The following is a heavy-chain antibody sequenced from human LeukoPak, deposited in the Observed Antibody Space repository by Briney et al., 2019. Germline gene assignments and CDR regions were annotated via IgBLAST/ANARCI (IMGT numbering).Heavy chain of an antibody. Sequence: GASVKVSCKASGYTFTGYYMHWVRQAPGQGLEWMGWINPNSGGTNYAQKFQGRVTMTRDTSISTAYMELSRLRSDDTAVYYCARVGDVTIFGVVTNYYGMDVWGQGTTVTVSS. CDR3: ARVGDVTIFGVVTNYYGMDV. CDR1: GYTFTGYY. D-gene: IGHD3-3*01. CDR2: INPNSGGT. J-gene: IGHJ6*02. V-gene: IGHV1-2*02.